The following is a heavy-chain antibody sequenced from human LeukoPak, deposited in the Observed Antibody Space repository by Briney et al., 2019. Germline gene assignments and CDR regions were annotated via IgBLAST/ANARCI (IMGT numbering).Heavy chain of an antibody. D-gene: IGHD1-26*01. CDR3: RTSEVGSSSYESYDY. Sequence: SETLSLTCTVSGDSISDYHWSWIRQPAGKGLEWIGRIINSGVTNCNPSLNSRVTISVDRSKNQFSLRLTSVTAADTAVYYCRTSEVGSSSYESYDYWGQGTQVTVSA. CDR2: IINSGVT. V-gene: IGHV4-4*07. CDR1: GDSISDYH. J-gene: IGHJ4*02.